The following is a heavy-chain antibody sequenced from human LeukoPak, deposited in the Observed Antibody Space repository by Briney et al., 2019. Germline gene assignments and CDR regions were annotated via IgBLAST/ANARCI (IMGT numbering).Heavy chain of an antibody. CDR3: ARGDSFDGRFPD. J-gene: IGHJ4*02. CDR1: GFTFTKSW. Sequence: GGSLRLSCAASGFTFTKSWMNWVRQAPGKGLEWVAHIKEDGSEKYYVDSVKGRFTISRDNAKNSLYLQMNSLRAEDTAVYYCARGDSFDGRFPDWGQGTLVTVSS. V-gene: IGHV3-7*01. D-gene: IGHD1-26*01. CDR2: IKEDGSEK.